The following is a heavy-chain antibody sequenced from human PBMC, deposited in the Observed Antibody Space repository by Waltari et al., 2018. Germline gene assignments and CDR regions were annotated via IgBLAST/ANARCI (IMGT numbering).Heavy chain of an antibody. J-gene: IGHJ4*02. CDR2: INHSGST. CDR1: GGSFSGYY. CDR3: ARGGSSSWDVFDY. Sequence: QVQLQQWGAGLLKPSETLSLTCAVYGGSFSGYYWSWIRQPPGKGLEWIGEINHSGSTNYNPSLKSRVTISVDTSKNQFSLKLSSVTAADTAVYYSARGGSSSWDVFDYWGQGTLVTVSS. D-gene: IGHD6-13*01. V-gene: IGHV4-34*01.